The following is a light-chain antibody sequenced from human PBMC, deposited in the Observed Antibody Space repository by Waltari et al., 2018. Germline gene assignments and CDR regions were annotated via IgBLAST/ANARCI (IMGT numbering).Light chain of an antibody. CDR2: GAS. J-gene: IGKJ3*01. CDR1: QSVSSN. Sequence: EIVMTQSPATLSVSPGERATLSCRASQSVSSNLAWYQQQPGQAPRLLIYGASTRATGIPARCSGSGSGTEFTLTISSLQSEDFAVYYCQQYNNWLFTFGPGTKVDIK. V-gene: IGKV3-15*01. CDR3: QQYNNWLFT.